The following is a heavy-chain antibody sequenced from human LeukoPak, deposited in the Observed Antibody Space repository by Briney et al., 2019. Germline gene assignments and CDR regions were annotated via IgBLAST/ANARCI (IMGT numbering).Heavy chain of an antibody. CDR1: GFTFSSYA. D-gene: IGHD1-26*01. V-gene: IGHV3-30*04. J-gene: IGHJ4*02. Sequence: GGSLRLSCAASGFTFSSYAMHWVRQAPGKGLEWVAVISYDGSNKYYADSVKGRFTISRDNSRNTLYLQMNSLRAEDTAVYYCAREGIVGATCFDYWGQGTLVTVSS. CDR2: ISYDGSNK. CDR3: AREGIVGATCFDY.